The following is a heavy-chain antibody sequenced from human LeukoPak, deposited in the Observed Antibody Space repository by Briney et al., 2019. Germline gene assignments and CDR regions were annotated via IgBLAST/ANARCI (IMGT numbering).Heavy chain of an antibody. V-gene: IGHV4-34*01. D-gene: IGHD3-22*01. CDR2: INHSGST. CDR3: AGDYDSSGYYYSS. J-gene: IGHJ5*02. CDR1: GGSFSTYY. Sequence: PSETLSPTCAVYGGSFSTYYWSWIRQPPGKGLEWIGEINHSGSTNYNPSLKSRVTISVDMSKNQFSLKLSSVTAADTAVYYCAGDYDSSGYYYSSWGQGTLVTVSS.